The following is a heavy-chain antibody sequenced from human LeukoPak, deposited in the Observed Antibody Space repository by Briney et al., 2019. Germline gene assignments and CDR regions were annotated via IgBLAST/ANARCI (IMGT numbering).Heavy chain of an antibody. CDR3: ATYGNGWFHPLDN. D-gene: IGHD6-19*01. J-gene: IGHJ4*02. V-gene: IGHV3-23*01. CDR2: ITSSGDGT. CDR1: GFTFSRYA. Sequence: GGSLRLSCAAPGFTFSRYAMTWVRQAPGKGLEWVSSITSSGDGTEHADSVKGRFTISRDNSKNTLFLQMNSLRVEDTAVYYCATYGNGWFHPLDNWGQGTLVTVSS.